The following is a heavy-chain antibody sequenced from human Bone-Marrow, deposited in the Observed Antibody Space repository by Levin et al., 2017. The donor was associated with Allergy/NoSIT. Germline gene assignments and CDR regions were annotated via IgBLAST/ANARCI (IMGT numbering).Heavy chain of an antibody. CDR2: SNSDGSST. Sequence: GGSLRLSCAASGFTFSSYWMHWVRQAPGKGLVWVSRSNSDGSSTTYADSVKGRFTISRDNAKNTLYLQMNSLRVEDTAVYYCATESYSSTWYGPVYWGQGTLVTVSS. CDR3: ATESYSSTWYGPVY. V-gene: IGHV3-74*03. J-gene: IGHJ4*02. D-gene: IGHD6-13*01. CDR1: GFTFSSYW.